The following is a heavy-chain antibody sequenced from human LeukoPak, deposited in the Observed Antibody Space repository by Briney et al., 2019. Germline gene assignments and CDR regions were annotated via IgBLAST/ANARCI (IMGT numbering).Heavy chain of an antibody. CDR1: GGSISSGGYY. Sequence: SETLSLTCTVSGGSISSGGYYWSWIRQHPGKGLEWIGYIYYSGSTYYNPSLKSRVTISVYTDKNQFSLKLSSVTAADTAVYYCARSGYSPYYYYYMDVWGKGTTVTVSS. D-gene: IGHD5-18*01. CDR2: IYYSGST. CDR3: ARSGYSPYYYYYMDV. V-gene: IGHV4-31*03. J-gene: IGHJ6*03.